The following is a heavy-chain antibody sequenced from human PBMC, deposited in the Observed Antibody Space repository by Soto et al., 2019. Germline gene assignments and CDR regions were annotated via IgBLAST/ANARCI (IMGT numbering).Heavy chain of an antibody. CDR1: GGSISSGGYS. CDR3: AAAGYYYGMDV. Sequence: QLQLQESGSGLVKSSQTLSLTCAVSGGSISSGGYSWSWIRQPPGKGLEWIGHIYHSGSTYYNPSLKRRVTISVDRSKNQFSLKLTSVTAADTAVYYCAAAGYYYGMDVWGQGTTVNVSS. CDR2: IYHSGST. V-gene: IGHV4-30-2*01. D-gene: IGHD2-15*01. J-gene: IGHJ6*02.